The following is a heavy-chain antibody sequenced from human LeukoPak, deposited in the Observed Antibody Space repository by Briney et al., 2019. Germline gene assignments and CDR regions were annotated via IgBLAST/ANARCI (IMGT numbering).Heavy chain of an antibody. J-gene: IGHJ4*02. Sequence: GGSLGLSYAASGFTFGDHIMNWVRQLPGKGLEWVSIVYSGGHTYYADSVKGRFTISRDKSKNTLYLQMSSLRAEDTAVYYCARGIRDCSRTTCYQPFDYWGQGALVTVSS. CDR2: VYSGGHT. CDR1: GFTFGDHI. CDR3: ARGIRDCSRTTCYQPFDY. D-gene: IGHD2-2*01. V-gene: IGHV3-53*03.